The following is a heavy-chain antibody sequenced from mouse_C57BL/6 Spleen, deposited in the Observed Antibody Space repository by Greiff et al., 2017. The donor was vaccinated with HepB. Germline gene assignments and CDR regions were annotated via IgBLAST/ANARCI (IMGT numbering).Heavy chain of an antibody. CDR2: ISYDGSN. J-gene: IGHJ2*01. D-gene: IGHD2-3*01. V-gene: IGHV3-6*01. CDR1: GYSITSGYY. CDR3: ARGGYDGYFDY. Sequence: EVQLVESGPGLVKPSQSLSLTCSVTGYSITSGYYWNWIRQFPGNKLEWMGYISYDGSNNYNPSLKNRISITRDTSKNQFFLKLNSVTTEDTATYYCARGGYDGYFDYWGQGTTLTVSS.